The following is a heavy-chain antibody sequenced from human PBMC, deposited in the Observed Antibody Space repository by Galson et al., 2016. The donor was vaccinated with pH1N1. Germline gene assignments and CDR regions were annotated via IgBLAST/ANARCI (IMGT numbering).Heavy chain of an antibody. CDR3: ARPRRDGYNEDSYYFDY. CDR2: IYYSGST. J-gene: IGHJ4*02. D-gene: IGHD5-24*01. CDR1: GGSISSGADY. Sequence: TLSLTCTVSGGSISSGADYWSWIRQHPGKGLEWIGHIYYSGSTYYNPSLKSRVSISVDTSKNQFSLKLSSVTAADTAVYYCARPRRDGYNEDSYYFDYWGQGTLVTVSS. V-gene: IGHV4-30-4*08.